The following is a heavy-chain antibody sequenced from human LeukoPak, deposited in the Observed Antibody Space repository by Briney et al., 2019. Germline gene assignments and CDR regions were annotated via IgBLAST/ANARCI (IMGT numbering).Heavy chain of an antibody. Sequence: PSQTLSLTCAVSGGSISSGGYSWSWIRQPPGKGLEWIGYIYHSGSTYYNPSLKSRVTISVDRSKNQFSLKLSSVTAAVTAVYYCARVGSGYYFDYWGQGTLVTVSS. CDR1: GGSISSGGYS. CDR2: IYHSGST. J-gene: IGHJ4*02. CDR3: ARVGSGYYFDY. V-gene: IGHV4-30-2*01. D-gene: IGHD3-22*01.